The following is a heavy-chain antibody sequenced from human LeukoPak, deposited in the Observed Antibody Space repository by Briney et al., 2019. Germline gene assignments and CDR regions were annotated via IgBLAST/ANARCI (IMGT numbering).Heavy chain of an antibody. CDR1: GSTFSGSA. CDR2: IRSKANSYAT. CDR3: TSTQPGFLWDYGALYYMDV. V-gene: IGHV3-73*01. Sequence: PGGSLRLSCAASGSTFSGSAMHWVRQASGKGLEWVGRIRSKANSYATAYAASVKGRFTISRDDSKNTAYLQMNSLKTEDTAVYYCTSTQPGFLWDYGALYYMDVWGKGTTVTVSS. J-gene: IGHJ6*03. D-gene: IGHD4-17*01.